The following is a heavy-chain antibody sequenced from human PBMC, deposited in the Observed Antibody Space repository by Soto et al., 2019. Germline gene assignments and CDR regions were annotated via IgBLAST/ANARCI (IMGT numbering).Heavy chain of an antibody. V-gene: IGHV5-51*01. D-gene: IGHD4-17*01. CDR2: IYPGDSDT. CDR1: GYNFTSYG. Sequence: GESLKISCKGSGYNFTSYGSGWVRQMPGKGLEWMGIIYPGDSDTRYSPSFQGQVTISADKSISTAYLQWSSLKASDTAMYYCARRHMTTVHLDYWGQGTLVTVSS. CDR3: ARRHMTTVHLDY. J-gene: IGHJ4*02.